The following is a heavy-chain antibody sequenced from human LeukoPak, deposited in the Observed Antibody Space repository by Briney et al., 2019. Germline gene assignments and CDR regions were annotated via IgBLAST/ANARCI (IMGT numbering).Heavy chain of an antibody. CDR3: ARGSPTPNSRYFDL. CDR2: INSDGSSA. D-gene: IGHD4-11*01. V-gene: IGHV3-74*01. Sequence: GGSLRLSCEASQFTFNDYWMHWVRQGPGKGLVWVSRINSDGSSASYADSVKGRFTISRDNAKNTLYLQMNSLRAEDTAVYYCARGSPTPNSRYFDLWGRGTLVTVSS. J-gene: IGHJ2*01. CDR1: QFTFNDYW.